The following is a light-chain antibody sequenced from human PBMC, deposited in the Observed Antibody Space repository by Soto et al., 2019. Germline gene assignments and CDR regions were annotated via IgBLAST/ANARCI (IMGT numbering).Light chain of an antibody. CDR2: ANT. J-gene: IGLJ1*01. V-gene: IGLV1-40*01. Sequence: QSALTQPPSVSGAPGQRVTISCTGSSSNIGAGYDVHWYQQLPGTAPKLLIYANTNRPSGVPGRFSGSKSVTSASLAITGLQAEDEADYYCQSYDSSLSGYVFGTGTKVTVL. CDR3: QSYDSSLSGYV. CDR1: SSNIGAGYD.